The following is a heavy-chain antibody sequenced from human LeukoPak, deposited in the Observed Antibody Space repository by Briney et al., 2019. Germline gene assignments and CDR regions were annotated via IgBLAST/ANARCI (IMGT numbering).Heavy chain of an antibody. CDR2: INAGNGNT. CDR1: GYTFTSCA. V-gene: IGHV1-3*01. J-gene: IGHJ4*02. Sequence: ASVKVSCKASGYTFTSCAMHWVRQAPGQRLEWMGWINAGNGNTKYSQKFQGRVTITRDTSASTAYMELSSLRSEDTAVYYCARGYFDWLLRDTEFDYWGQGTLVTVSS. CDR3: ARGYFDWLLRDTEFDY. D-gene: IGHD3-9*01.